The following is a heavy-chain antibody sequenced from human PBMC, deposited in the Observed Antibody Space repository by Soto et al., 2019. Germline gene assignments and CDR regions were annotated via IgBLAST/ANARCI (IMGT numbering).Heavy chain of an antibody. V-gene: IGHV4-39*01. D-gene: IGHD6-19*01. Sequence: SETLSLTCTVSGGSISSSSYYWGWIRQPPGKGLEWIGSIYYSGSTYYNPSLKSRVTISVDTSKNQFSLKLSSVTAADTAVYYCARHGAHRIAVAANWFDPWGQGTLVPVSS. CDR2: IYYSGST. CDR3: ARHGAHRIAVAANWFDP. J-gene: IGHJ5*02. CDR1: GGSISSSSYY.